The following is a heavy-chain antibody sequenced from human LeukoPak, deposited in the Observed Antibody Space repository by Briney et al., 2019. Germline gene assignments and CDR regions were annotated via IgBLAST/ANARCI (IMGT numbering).Heavy chain of an antibody. V-gene: IGHV4-30-2*01. CDR1: GGSISSGGYY. Sequence: NASETLSLTCTVSGGSISSGGYYWSWIRQPPGKGLEWIGYIYHSGSTYYNPSLKSRVTISVDRSKNQFSLKLSSVTAADTAVYYCARGRWVPAARAFDIWGQGTMVAVSS. J-gene: IGHJ3*02. CDR3: ARGRWVPAARAFDI. CDR2: IYHSGST. D-gene: IGHD2-2*01.